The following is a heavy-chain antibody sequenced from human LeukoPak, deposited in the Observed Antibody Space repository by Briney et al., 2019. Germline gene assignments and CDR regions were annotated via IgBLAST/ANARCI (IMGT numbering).Heavy chain of an antibody. D-gene: IGHD6-13*01. CDR2: IWYDGSNK. Sequence: PGGSLRLSCAASGFTFSSYGMHWVRQAPGKGLEWVAVIWYDGSNKYYADSVKGRFTISRDNSKNTLYLQMNSLRAEDTAVYYCAKDLITAAEDRSFRGDYWGQGTLVTVSS. CDR1: GFTFSSYG. J-gene: IGHJ4*02. CDR3: AKDLITAAEDRSFRGDY. V-gene: IGHV3-33*06.